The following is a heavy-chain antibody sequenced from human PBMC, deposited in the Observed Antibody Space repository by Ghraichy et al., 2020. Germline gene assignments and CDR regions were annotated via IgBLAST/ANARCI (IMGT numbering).Heavy chain of an antibody. V-gene: IGHV1-46*04. CDR3: VRDEHLAYCDGDCSHDAFDI. D-gene: IGHD2-21*02. Sequence: ASVKVSCKASGYTFTNYFMHWVRQAPGQGLEWMGIINPSVGSTSYAQKLQDRVTMTRDTSTSTVYMELNSLRLDDTAVYYCVRDEHLAYCDGDCSHDAFDIWGQGKMVTVSS. J-gene: IGHJ3*02. CDR1: GYTFTNYF. CDR2: INPSVGST.